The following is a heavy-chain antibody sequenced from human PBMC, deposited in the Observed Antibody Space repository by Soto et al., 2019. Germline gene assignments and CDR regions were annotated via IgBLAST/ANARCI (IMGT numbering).Heavy chain of an antibody. CDR3: ATQNISAAGDDY. V-gene: IGHV5-10-1*01. Sequence: EVQLVQSGAEVKKPGESLRISGKGSGYSFSHCWITWVRQMPGKGLEWMGRIDPSDSKTNYSPSFQGHVNISADKSISTAHLQCSSMKASDTAMYYCATQNISAAGDDYWGQGTLVTVSS. CDR1: GYSFSHCW. D-gene: IGHD6-13*01. CDR2: IDPSDSKT. J-gene: IGHJ4*02.